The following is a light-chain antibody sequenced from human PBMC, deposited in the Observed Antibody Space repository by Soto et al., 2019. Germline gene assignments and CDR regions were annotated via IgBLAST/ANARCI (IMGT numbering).Light chain of an antibody. V-gene: IGKV3-15*01. CDR2: GAS. Sequence: EIVMPQSPATLSVSPGERATLSCRASKSVSSNLAWYPQTPGQAPRLLIYGASTRATGIPARFSGGGSGTEFTLTISSLQSEDFAVYYCQHYNNLWTFGQGAKVEIK. CDR3: QHYNNLWT. J-gene: IGKJ1*01. CDR1: KSVSSN.